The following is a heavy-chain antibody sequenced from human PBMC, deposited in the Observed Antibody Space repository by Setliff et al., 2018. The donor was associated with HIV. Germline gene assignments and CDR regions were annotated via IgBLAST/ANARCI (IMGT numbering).Heavy chain of an antibody. V-gene: IGHV1-69*10. Sequence: ASVKVSCKASGGTFSSYAISWVRQAPGQGLEWMGGIIPILGIANYAQKFQGRVTITADKSTSTAYMELSSLRSEDTAVYYCAKDPNNYYDSSGYYYEALYFDYWGQGTLVTVSS. CDR2: IIPILGIA. J-gene: IGHJ4*02. D-gene: IGHD3-22*01. CDR3: AKDPNNYYDSSGYYYEALYFDY. CDR1: GGTFSSYA.